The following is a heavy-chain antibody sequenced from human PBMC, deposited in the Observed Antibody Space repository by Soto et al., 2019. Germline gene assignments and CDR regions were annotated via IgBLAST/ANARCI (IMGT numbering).Heavy chain of an antibody. D-gene: IGHD3-22*01. CDR2: FLPIFGTA. CDR1: GGTFSDYS. CDR3: ARGWDHYDSSGLRTWFDP. V-gene: IGHV1-69*01. Sequence: QVQLVQSGAEVKKPGSSVKVSCKASGGTFSDYSINWVRQAPGQGLEWMGGFLPIFGTANYAQKFQGRVTITADESTCTAYMELSSLRSEYTAIYYCARGWDHYDSSGLRTWFDPWGQGTLVTVSP. J-gene: IGHJ5*02.